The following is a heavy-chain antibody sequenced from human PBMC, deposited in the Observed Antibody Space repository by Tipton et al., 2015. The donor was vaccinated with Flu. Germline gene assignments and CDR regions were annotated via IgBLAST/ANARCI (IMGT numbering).Heavy chain of an antibody. J-gene: IGHJ4*02. CDR1: GGSLSSYY. CDR3: ARGSGSGTFMIFDF. Sequence: TLSLTCTVSGGSLSSYYWSWIRQPAGKGLEWIGRIYTSGGSKYNPSLRGRLTMSVDASKRESSLKLSSVTAADTAVYYCARGSGSGTFMIFDFLGQGMLVTVSS. V-gene: IGHV4-4*07. D-gene: IGHD3-10*01. CDR2: IYTSGGS.